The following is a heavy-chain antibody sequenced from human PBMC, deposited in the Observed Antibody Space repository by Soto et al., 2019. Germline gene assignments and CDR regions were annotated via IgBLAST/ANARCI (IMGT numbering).Heavy chain of an antibody. CDR1: GGSISSGGYY. V-gene: IGHV4-31*03. Sequence: QVQLQESGPGLVKPSQTLSLTCTVSGGSISSGGYYWSWIRQHPGKGLEWIGYIYHSGSTYYNPSLKSRVIILVDTSKNQFSLKVSSVTAADTAVYYCAREAAGILNWFDPWGQGTLVTVSS. D-gene: IGHD6-25*01. J-gene: IGHJ5*02. CDR3: AREAAGILNWFDP. CDR2: IYHSGST.